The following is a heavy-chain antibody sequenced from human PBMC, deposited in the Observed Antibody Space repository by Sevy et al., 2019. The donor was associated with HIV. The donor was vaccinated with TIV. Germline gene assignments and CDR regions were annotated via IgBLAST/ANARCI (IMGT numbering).Heavy chain of an antibody. CDR1: GFTFSNAW. V-gene: IGHV3-15*01. D-gene: IGHD2-8*01. CDR3: STDPIIVLLVTDGMDV. J-gene: IGHJ6*02. CDR2: IQSRTDGGTT. Sequence: GGSLRLSCAASGFTFSNAWMSWVRQAPGRGLEWVGRIQSRTDGGTTDYAAPVKGRFTISRDDSKNTLYLQMNSLKTEDTAVYYCSTDPIIVLLVTDGMDVWGQGTTLTVSS.